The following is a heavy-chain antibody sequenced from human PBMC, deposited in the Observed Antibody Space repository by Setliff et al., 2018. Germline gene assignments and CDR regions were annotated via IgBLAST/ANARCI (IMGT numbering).Heavy chain of an antibody. CDR3: ARDNTILGATDH. CDR1: GGSLNSGSYY. J-gene: IGHJ5*02. V-gene: IGHV4-61*02. Sequence: LSLTCAVSGGSLNSGSYYWSWIRQSTERGLEWLGRLHTSGSTTYNPALNSRVTISVDTSTNQFSLRLTSLTAADTAVHFCARDNTILGATDHWGQGTLVTVSS. D-gene: IGHD1-26*01. CDR2: LHTSGST.